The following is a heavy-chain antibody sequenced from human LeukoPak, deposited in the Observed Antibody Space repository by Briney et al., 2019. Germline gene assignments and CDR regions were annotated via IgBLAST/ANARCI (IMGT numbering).Heavy chain of an antibody. Sequence: ASVKVSCKASGGTFSSYAISWVRQAPGQGLEWMGWISAYNGNTNYAQELQGRVTMTTDTSTSTAYMELRSLRSDDTAVYYCAREVRGVIPLFDYWGQGTLVTVSS. CDR3: AREVRGVIPLFDY. D-gene: IGHD3-10*01. CDR1: GGTFSSYA. V-gene: IGHV1-18*01. J-gene: IGHJ4*02. CDR2: ISAYNGNT.